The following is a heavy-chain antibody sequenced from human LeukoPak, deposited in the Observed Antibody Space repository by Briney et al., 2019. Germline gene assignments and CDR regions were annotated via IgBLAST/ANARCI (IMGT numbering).Heavy chain of an antibody. J-gene: IGHJ4*02. CDR1: GFTFSSYW. CDR2: IKQDGSEK. CDR3: ARRGYYYDSSGYYLGGFDY. V-gene: IGHV3-7*01. D-gene: IGHD3-22*01. Sequence: GGTLRLSCAASGFTFSSYWMSWVRQAPGKGLEWVANIKQDGSEKYYVDSVKGRFTISRDNAKNSLYLQMNSLRAEDTAVYYCARRGYYYDSSGYYLGGFDYWGQGTLVTVSS.